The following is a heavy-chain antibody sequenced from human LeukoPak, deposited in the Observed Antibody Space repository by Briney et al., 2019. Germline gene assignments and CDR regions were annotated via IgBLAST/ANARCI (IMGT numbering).Heavy chain of an antibody. CDR1: GYTFTSYG. V-gene: IGHV1-69*13. Sequence: ASVKVSCKASGYTFTSYGISWVRQAPGQGLEWMGGIIPIFGTANYAQKFQGRVTITADESTSTAYMELSSLRSEDTAVYYCARGRRDYYDILTGYPKYYFDYWGQGTLVTVSS. J-gene: IGHJ4*02. CDR2: IIPIFGTA. CDR3: ARGRRDYYDILTGYPKYYFDY. D-gene: IGHD3-9*01.